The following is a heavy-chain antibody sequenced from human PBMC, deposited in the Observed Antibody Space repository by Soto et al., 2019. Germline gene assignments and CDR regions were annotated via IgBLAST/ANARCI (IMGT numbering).Heavy chain of an antibody. D-gene: IGHD2-21*02. CDR3: ARTYGGNSVDY. CDR1: GGSFSGYY. CDR2: IRHSGST. J-gene: IGHJ4*02. V-gene: IGHV4-34*01. Sequence: QVQLQQWGAGLLKPSATLSLTCAVYGGSFSGYYWSWIRQPPGKGLEWIGEIRHSGSTNYNPALKSLVTISVDTSKNQFSLKLSSVTAADTAVYYCARTYGGNSVDYGGQGTLVTVSS.